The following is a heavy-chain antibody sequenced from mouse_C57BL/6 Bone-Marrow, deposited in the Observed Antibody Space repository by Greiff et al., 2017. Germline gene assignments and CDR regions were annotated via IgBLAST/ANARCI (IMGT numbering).Heavy chain of an antibody. J-gene: IGHJ3*01. V-gene: IGHV1-69*01. CDR1: GYTFTSYW. D-gene: IGHD2-5*01. CDR3: ARFPYSNYGRWFAY. Sequence: QVQLQQPGAELVMPGASVKLSCKASGYTFTSYWMHWVKQRPGQGLEWIGEIDPSDSYTNYNQKFKGKSTLTVDKSSSPAYMQLSSLTSEDSAVFYCARFPYSNYGRWFAYWGQGTLVTVSA. CDR2: IDPSDSYT.